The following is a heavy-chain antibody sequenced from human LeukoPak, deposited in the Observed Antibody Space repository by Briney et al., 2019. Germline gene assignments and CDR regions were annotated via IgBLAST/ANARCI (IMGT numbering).Heavy chain of an antibody. CDR1: GFTFDDYA. V-gene: IGHV3-9*01. D-gene: IGHD3-10*01. CDR2: ISWNSGSI. CDR3: ARALWNYGSGSYYFDY. Sequence: GGSLRLSCAASGFTFDDYAMHWVRQAPGKGLEWVSGISWNSGSIGYADSVKGRFTISRDNAKNSLYLQMNSLRAEDTALYYCARALWNYGSGSYYFDYWGQGTLVTVSS. J-gene: IGHJ4*02.